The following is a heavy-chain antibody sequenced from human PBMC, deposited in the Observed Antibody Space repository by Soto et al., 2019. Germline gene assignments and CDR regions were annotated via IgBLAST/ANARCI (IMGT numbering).Heavy chain of an antibody. Sequence: GGSLRLSCAASGFTFSSYAMSWVRQAPGKGLEWVSAISGSGGSTYYADSVKGRFTISRDNSKNTLYLQMNGLRAEDTAVYYCAKLVRYYYDSSAISSWGQGTLVTVSS. CDR3: AKLVRYYYDSSAISS. CDR1: GFTFSSYA. CDR2: ISGSGGST. D-gene: IGHD3-22*01. V-gene: IGHV3-23*01. J-gene: IGHJ4*02.